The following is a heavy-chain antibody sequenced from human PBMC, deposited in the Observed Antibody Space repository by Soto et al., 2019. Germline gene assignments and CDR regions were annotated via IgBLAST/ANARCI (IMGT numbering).Heavy chain of an antibody. J-gene: IGHJ5*02. CDR1: GDSVSSNTAS. D-gene: IGHD5-12*01. V-gene: IGHV6-1*01. CDR2: TYFRSKWYN. Sequence: SQTLSLTCAISGDSVSSNTASWNWIRQSPSRGLEWLGRTYFRSKWYNDYAVSVKSRIIINPDTSNNQFSLQLNSVTPEDTAVYFCAKGNNLGPKTGYAFDPWGQGIMVTVSS. CDR3: AKGNNLGPKTGYAFDP.